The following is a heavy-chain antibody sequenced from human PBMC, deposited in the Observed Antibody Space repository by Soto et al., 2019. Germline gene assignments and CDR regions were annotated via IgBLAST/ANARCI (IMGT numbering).Heavy chain of an antibody. CDR1: GFTFSNAW. V-gene: IGHV3-15*01. J-gene: IGHJ4*02. Sequence: EVQLVESGGGLVKPGGSLRLSCAASGFTFSNAWMSWVRQAPGKGLEWVGRIKSKTDGGTTDYAAPVKGRFTISRDDSKNTLYLQMNSLKPEDTAVYYCTTKNLAAAPLRFDYWGQGTLVTVSS. D-gene: IGHD6-13*01. CDR3: TTKNLAAAPLRFDY. CDR2: IKSKTDGGTT.